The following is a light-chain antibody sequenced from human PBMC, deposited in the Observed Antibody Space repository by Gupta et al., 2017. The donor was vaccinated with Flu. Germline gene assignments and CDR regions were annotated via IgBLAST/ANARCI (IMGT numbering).Light chain of an antibody. V-gene: IGLV1-47*01. CDR1: SSNIGSNY. CDR2: RNN. J-gene: IGLJ1*01. Sequence: QSVLTQPPSASGTPGQRVTISCSGSSSNIGSNYVYWYQQLPGTAPKLLIYRNNQRPSGVPDRFSGSKSGTSASLAISGLRAEDEADYYCAAWEDSRSGFYVFGTGTKVTVL. CDR3: AAWEDSRSGFYV.